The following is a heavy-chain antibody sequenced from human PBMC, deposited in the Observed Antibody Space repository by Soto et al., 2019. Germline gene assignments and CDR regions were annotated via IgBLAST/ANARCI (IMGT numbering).Heavy chain of an antibody. V-gene: IGHV4-4*07. CDR3: ARDREVGATSGSLEY. J-gene: IGHJ4*02. CDR2: IYASGNT. D-gene: IGHD1-26*01. CDR1: GGSMNSHS. Sequence: QVQLQESGPGLVKPSETLSLTCTVSGGSMNSHSWAWIRQPAGKTLEWIGRIYASGNTNYNPSLKSRVSMSVATSKNQFTLKLNFVAAADTAVYYCARDREVGATSGSLEYWGQGTLVSVSS.